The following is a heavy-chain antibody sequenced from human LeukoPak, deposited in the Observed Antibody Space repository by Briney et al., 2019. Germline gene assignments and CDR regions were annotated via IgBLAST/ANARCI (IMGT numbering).Heavy chain of an antibody. J-gene: IGHJ6*02. Sequence: PSETLSLTCTVSGGSTASSSHYWGWIRQSPGKGLEWIAIMYYTGSTYYNPPLKSRVSISVDTSRNQFSLKLTPVTAADTAIYYCARHRIQPPVLMDVWGQGTTVTVSS. V-gene: IGHV4-39*01. D-gene: IGHD5-18*01. CDR1: GGSTASSSHY. CDR3: ARHRIQPPVLMDV. CDR2: MYYTGST.